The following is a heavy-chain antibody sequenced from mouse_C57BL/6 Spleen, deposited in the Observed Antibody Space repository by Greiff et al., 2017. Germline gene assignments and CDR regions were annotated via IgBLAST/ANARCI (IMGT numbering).Heavy chain of an antibody. D-gene: IGHD2-3*01. CDR1: GFTFSDYG. V-gene: IGHV5-17*01. CDR2: ISSGSSTI. J-gene: IGHJ3*01. Sequence: EVKLVESGGGLVKPGGSLKLSCAASGFTFSDYGMHWVRQAPEKGLEWVAYISSGSSTIYYADTVKGRFTISRDNAKNTLFLQMTGLRSEDTAMYYCARGGYDGPGAYWGQGTLVTVSA. CDR3: ARGGYDGPGAY.